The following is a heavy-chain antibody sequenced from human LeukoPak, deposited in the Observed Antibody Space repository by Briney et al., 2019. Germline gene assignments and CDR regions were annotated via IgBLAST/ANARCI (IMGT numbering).Heavy chain of an antibody. J-gene: IGHJ5*02. CDR2: IYPGDSDT. D-gene: IGHD3-10*01. CDR1: GYSFTSYW. Sequence: GESLKISCKGSGYSFTSYWIGWVRQMPGKGLEWMGIIYPGDSDTRYSPSFQGQVTISADKSISTAYLQWSSLKASDTAMYYCARHLKSPRSYGSGKGNWSDPWGQGTLVTVSS. V-gene: IGHV5-51*01. CDR3: ARHLKSPRSYGSGKGNWSDP.